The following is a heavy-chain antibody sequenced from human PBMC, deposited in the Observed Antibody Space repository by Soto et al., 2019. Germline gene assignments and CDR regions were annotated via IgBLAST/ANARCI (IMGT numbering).Heavy chain of an antibody. CDR1: GGSFSGYY. CDR2: INHSGST. D-gene: IGHD2-21*02. J-gene: IGHJ6*03. V-gene: IGHV4-34*01. CDR3: ARGSPPDSYYYYYMDV. Sequence: QVQLQQWGAGLLKPSETLSLTCAVYGGSFSGYYWSWIRQPPGKGLEWIGEINHSGSTNYNPSLKSRVTISVDTSKNQWSLKLSSVTAADTAVYYCARGSPPDSYYYYYMDVWGKGTTVTVSS.